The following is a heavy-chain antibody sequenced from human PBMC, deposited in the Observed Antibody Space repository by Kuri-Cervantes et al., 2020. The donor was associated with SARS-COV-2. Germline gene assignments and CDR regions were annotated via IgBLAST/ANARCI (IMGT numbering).Heavy chain of an antibody. J-gene: IGHJ6*03. Sequence: SVKVSCKASGGTFSSYAISWVRQAPGQGLEWMGGIIPIFGTANYAQKFQGRVTITTDESTSTAYMELSRLRSDDTDVYYCARGPLPYDILTGYPMDYYYYMDVWGKGTTVTVSS. CDR3: ARGPLPYDILTGYPMDYYYYMDV. CDR2: IIPIFGTA. D-gene: IGHD3-9*01. CDR1: GGTFSSYA. V-gene: IGHV1-69*05.